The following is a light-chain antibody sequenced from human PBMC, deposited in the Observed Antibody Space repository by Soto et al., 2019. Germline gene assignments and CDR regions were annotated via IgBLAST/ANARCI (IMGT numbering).Light chain of an antibody. CDR1: SSNIRGNS. V-gene: IGLV1-51*01. J-gene: IGLJ1*01. CDR2: DDN. Sequence: QSVRTQPPWVSAAPGQKVTISCSGSSSNIRGNSVSWYQQLPGTAPKLLIYDDNKRPSGIPDRFSGSKSGTSATLGITGFQTGDEADYYCGSWDSSLSAYVFGTGTKVTVL. CDR3: GSWDSSLSAYV.